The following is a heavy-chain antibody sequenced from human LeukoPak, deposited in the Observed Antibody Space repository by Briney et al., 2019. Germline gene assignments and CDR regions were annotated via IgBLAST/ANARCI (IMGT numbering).Heavy chain of an antibody. D-gene: IGHD2-2*01. CDR1: GGTFSSYA. Sequence: GSSVKVSCKASGGTFSSYAISWVRQAPGQGLEWMGWISAYNGNTNYAQKLQGRVTMTTDTSTSTAYMELRSLRSDDTAVYYCARGPRAYIVVEGVRNWFDPWGQGTLVTVSS. V-gene: IGHV1-18*01. CDR3: ARGPRAYIVVEGVRNWFDP. J-gene: IGHJ5*02. CDR2: ISAYNGNT.